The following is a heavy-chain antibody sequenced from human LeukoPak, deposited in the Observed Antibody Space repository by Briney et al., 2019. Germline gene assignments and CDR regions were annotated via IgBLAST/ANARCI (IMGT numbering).Heavy chain of an antibody. J-gene: IGHJ3*02. Sequence: PGGSLRLSCATSGFTFTILGINWVRQAPGKGPEWVSYIDARSGITYYADSVQGRFTISRDNAKESVFLQMNGLRVDDTAVYYCARTYDFGRGPPGDAFDNWGQGTPVIVSS. V-gene: IGHV3-48*01. CDR1: GFTFTILG. CDR2: IDARSGIT. CDR3: ARTYDFGRGPPGDAFDN. D-gene: IGHD3-3*01.